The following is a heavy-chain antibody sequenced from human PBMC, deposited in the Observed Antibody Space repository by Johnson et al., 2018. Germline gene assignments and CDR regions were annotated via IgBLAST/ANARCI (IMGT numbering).Heavy chain of an antibody. V-gene: IGHV3-30*18. J-gene: IGHJ6*03. Sequence: QVQLVESGGGVVQPGRSLRLSCAASGFTFSSYGMHWVRQAPGKGLAWVAVISYDGSNKYYADSVKGRFTISRDNSKNTLYLQMNSLRAEDTAVYYCAKDRGCSSTSCYSYYYYYMDVWGKGTTVTVSS. CDR2: ISYDGSNK. CDR3: AKDRGCSSTSCYSYYYYYMDV. CDR1: GFTFSSYG. D-gene: IGHD2-2*01.